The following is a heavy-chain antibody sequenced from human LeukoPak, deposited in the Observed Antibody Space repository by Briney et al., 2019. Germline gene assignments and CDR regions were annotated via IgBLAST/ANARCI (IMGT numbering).Heavy chain of an antibody. CDR1: GGSFSGYY. D-gene: IGHD2-8*01. CDR2: INHSGYT. CDR3: ARGRAGSGLMIN. Sequence: SETLSLTCAVYGGSFSGYYWNWIRQPPGRGLEWIGEINHSGYTNYNPSLKSRVTISVDTSKNQFSLKVSSVTAADTAVYYCARGRAGSGLMINWGQGTLVTVSS. V-gene: IGHV4-34*01. J-gene: IGHJ4*02.